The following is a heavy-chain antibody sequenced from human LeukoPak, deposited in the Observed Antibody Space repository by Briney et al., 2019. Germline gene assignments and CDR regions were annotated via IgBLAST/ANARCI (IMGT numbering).Heavy chain of an antibody. CDR3: ASLTVASSFDY. Sequence: GGSLRLSCAASGFAFSVYEMYWVRQAPGKGLEWVSYISSSGGTRYYADSVKGRFTISRDNAKNSLYLQMNSLRAEDKAVYYCASLTVASSFDYWGPGTLVTVSS. V-gene: IGHV3-48*03. J-gene: IGHJ4*02. CDR1: GFAFSVYE. D-gene: IGHD6-19*01. CDR2: ISSSGGTR.